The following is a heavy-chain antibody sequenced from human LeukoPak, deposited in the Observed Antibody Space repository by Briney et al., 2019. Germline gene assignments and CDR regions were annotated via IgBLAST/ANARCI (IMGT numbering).Heavy chain of an antibody. J-gene: IGHJ4*02. CDR2: ISYDGSNK. CDR1: GFTFSTYA. CDR3: AKPTVTTENFDY. V-gene: IGHV3-30*18. D-gene: IGHD4-17*01. Sequence: PWGSLRLSCAASGFTFSTYAMHWVRQAPGKGLEWVAVISYDGSNKYYADSVKGRFTISRDNSKNTLYLQMNSLRAEDTAVYYCAKPTVTTENFDYWGQGTLVTVSS.